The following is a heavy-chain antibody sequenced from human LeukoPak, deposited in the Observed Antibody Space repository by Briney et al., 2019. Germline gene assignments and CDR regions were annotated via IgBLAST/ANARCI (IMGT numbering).Heavy chain of an antibody. J-gene: IGHJ5*02. CDR3: ARGRVTTVVTRRIFSLRWFDP. CDR2: IFYSGST. D-gene: IGHD4-23*01. V-gene: IGHV4-39*07. CDR1: SGSISTSNYY. Sequence: SETLSLTCTVSSGSISTSNYYWGWVRQPPGTALEWIGNIFYSGSTYYNPSLKSRVTISVDTSKNQFSLKLSSVTAADTAVYYCARGRVTTVVTRRIFSLRWFDPWGQGTLVTVSS.